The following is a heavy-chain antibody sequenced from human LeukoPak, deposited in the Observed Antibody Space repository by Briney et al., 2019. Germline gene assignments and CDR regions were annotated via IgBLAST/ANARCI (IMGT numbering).Heavy chain of an antibody. CDR3: AKVGYDSSGYSRRSLFFADY. V-gene: IGHV3-48*01. Sequence: GGSLRLSCAGSGFTFSSYTMNWVRQAPGKGLEWLSYITSSSSPIYYADSVKGRFTISRDNSKNTLYLQMNSLRAEDTAVYYCAKVGYDSSGYSRRSLFFADYWGQGTLVTVSS. D-gene: IGHD3-22*01. J-gene: IGHJ4*02. CDR1: GFTFSSYT. CDR2: ITSSSSPI.